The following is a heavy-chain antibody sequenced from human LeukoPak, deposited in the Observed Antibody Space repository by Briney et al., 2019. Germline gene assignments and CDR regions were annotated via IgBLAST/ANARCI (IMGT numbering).Heavy chain of an antibody. Sequence: SETLSLTCTVSGGSISSYYWSWIRQPPGKGLEWIGYTYYSGSTNYNPSLKSRVTISVDTSKNQFSLKLSSVTAADTAVYYCARYYDSSESFDYWGQGTLVTVSS. D-gene: IGHD3-22*01. J-gene: IGHJ4*02. CDR2: TYYSGST. V-gene: IGHV4-59*08. CDR1: GGSISSYY. CDR3: ARYYDSSESFDY.